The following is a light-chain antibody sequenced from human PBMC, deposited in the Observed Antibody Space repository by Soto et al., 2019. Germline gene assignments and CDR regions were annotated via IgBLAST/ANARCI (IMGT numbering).Light chain of an antibody. J-gene: IGKJ5*01. CDR3: QQLNSDRIP. Sequence: DIQLTQSPSFLSASVGDRVTITCRASQGISSYLAWYQQKPGQAPKLLIYAASTLQSWVPSRFSGSGSGTEFSLTISSLQPEDFATYYGQQLNSDRIPFGQGTRLEIK. V-gene: IGKV1-9*01. CDR2: AAS. CDR1: QGISSY.